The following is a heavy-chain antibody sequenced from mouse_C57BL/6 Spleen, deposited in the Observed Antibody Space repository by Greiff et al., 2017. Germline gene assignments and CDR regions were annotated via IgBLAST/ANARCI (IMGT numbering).Heavy chain of an antibody. CDR2: IDPSDSYT. CDR1: GYTFTSYW. V-gene: IGHV1-59*01. Sequence: QVQLKQPGAELVRPGTSVKLSCKASGYTFTSYWMHWVKQRPGQGLEWIGVIDPSDSYTNYNQKFKGKATLTVDTSSSTASMQLSSLTSEDSAVYYCARSEGVRPFDYWGQGTTLTVSS. D-gene: IGHD2-14*01. CDR3: ARSEGVRPFDY. J-gene: IGHJ2*01.